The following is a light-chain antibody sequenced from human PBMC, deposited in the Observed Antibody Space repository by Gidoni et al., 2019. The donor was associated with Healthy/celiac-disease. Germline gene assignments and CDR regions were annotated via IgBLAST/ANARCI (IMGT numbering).Light chain of an antibody. CDR3: QQSYSTPCS. J-gene: IGKJ2*04. CDR1: QSISSY. Sequence: DIQMTHSPSSLSASVGDRVTITCRASQSISSYLNWYQQKPGKAPKLLMYAASSLQSGVPSRFSGSGSGTDFTLTISSLQPEDFATYYCQQSYSTPCSFGQGTKLEIK. CDR2: AAS. V-gene: IGKV1-39*01.